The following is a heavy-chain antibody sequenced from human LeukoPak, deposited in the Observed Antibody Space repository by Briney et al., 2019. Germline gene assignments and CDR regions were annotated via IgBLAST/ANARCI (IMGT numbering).Heavy chain of an antibody. CDR2: ISSSSSYT. CDR3: ARDTSKLLWFGELSKPPYYYGMDV. CDR1: GFTFSSYW. Sequence: GGSLRLSCAASGFTFSSYWMHWIRQAPGKGLEWVSYISSSSSYTNYADSVKGRFTISRDNAKNSMYLQMNSLRAEDTAVYYCARDTSKLLWFGELSKPPYYYGMDVWGQGTTVTVSS. V-gene: IGHV3-11*06. D-gene: IGHD3-10*01. J-gene: IGHJ6*02.